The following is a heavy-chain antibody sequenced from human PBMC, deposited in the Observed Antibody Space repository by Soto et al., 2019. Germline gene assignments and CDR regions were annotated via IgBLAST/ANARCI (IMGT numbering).Heavy chain of an antibody. Sequence: SETLSLTCTVSGGSVSSGSYYWSWIRQPPGKGLEWIGYIYYSGSTNYNPSLKSRVTISVDTSKNQFSLKLSSVTAADTSVYYWARDCRTSCPKPYYYYYGMDVWGQGTTVTVSS. D-gene: IGHD2-2*01. V-gene: IGHV4-61*01. J-gene: IGHJ6*02. CDR2: IYYSGST. CDR1: GGSVSSGSYY. CDR3: ARDCRTSCPKPYYYYYGMDV.